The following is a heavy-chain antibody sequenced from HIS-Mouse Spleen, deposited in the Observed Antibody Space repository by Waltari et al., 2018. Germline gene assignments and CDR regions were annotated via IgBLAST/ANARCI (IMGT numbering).Heavy chain of an antibody. V-gene: IGHV4-39*07. CDR1: GGSISSSSYY. CDR3: AREIPYSSSWYDWYFDL. J-gene: IGHJ2*01. CDR2: FDYSGST. D-gene: IGHD6-13*01. Sequence: QLQLQESGPGLGKPSATLSLTCPVSGGSISSSSYYWGWIRQPPGQGLEWIGRFDYSGSTYYNPSLKSRVTISVDTSKNQFSLKLSSVTAADTAVYYCAREIPYSSSWYDWYFDLWGRGTLVTVSS.